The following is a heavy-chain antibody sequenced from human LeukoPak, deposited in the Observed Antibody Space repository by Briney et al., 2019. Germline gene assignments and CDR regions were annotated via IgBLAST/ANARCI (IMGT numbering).Heavy chain of an antibody. V-gene: IGHV1-69*13. J-gene: IGHJ4*02. CDR3: ARELTEYSSSWYIYY. CDR2: IIPILGTA. Sequence: SVKVSCKASGGTFSSYAISWVRQAPGQGLEWMGGIIPILGTANYAQKFQGRVTITADESTSTAYMELSSLRSEDTAVYYCARELTEYSSSWYIYYWGQGTLVTVSS. D-gene: IGHD6-13*01. CDR1: GGTFSSYA.